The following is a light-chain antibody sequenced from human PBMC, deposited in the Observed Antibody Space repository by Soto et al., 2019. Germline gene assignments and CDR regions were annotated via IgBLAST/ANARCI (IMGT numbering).Light chain of an antibody. CDR3: SSYPTSSTVV. J-gene: IGLJ2*01. CDR1: SSDVGAYGY. CDR2: EVS. Sequence: QSVLTQPASVSGSPGQSITISCTGTSSDVGAYGYVSWYQQHPGKAPKLMIYEVSYRPSGVSNRFSGSKSGNAASLTISGLQAEDEADYYCSSYPTSSTVVFGGGTMLAVL. V-gene: IGLV2-14*01.